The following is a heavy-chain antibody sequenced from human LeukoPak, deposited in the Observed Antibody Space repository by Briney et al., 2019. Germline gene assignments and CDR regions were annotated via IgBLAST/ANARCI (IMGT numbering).Heavy chain of an antibody. D-gene: IGHD3-22*01. V-gene: IGHV3-66*01. CDR3: ARGYYDSSGLGDAFDI. CDR2: TYSGGST. Sequence: PGGSLRLSCAASGFTVSSNYMSWVRQAPGKGLEWVSVTYSGGSTYYADSVKGRFTISRDNSKNTLYLQMNSLRAEDTAVYYCARGYYDSSGLGDAFDIWGQGTMVTVSS. J-gene: IGHJ3*02. CDR1: GFTVSSNY.